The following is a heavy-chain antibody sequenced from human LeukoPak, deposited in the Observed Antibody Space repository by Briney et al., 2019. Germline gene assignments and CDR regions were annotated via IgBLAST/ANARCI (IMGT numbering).Heavy chain of an antibody. D-gene: IGHD6-6*01. CDR3: VKGQLGLNY. CDR1: GGSFSGYY. Sequence: SSETLSLTCAVYGGSFSGYYWSWIRQPPGKGLGWIGEINHSGSTNYNPSLKSRVTISVDTSKNQFSLKLSSVTAADTAVYYCVKGQLGLNYWGQGTLVTVSS. CDR2: INHSGST. V-gene: IGHV4-34*01. J-gene: IGHJ4*02.